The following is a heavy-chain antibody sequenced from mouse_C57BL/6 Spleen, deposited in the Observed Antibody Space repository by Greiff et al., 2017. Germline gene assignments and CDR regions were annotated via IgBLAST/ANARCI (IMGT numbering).Heavy chain of an antibody. Sequence: QVHVKQSGAELVKPGASVKLSCTASGYTFTEYTIHWVKQRSGQGLAWIGWFYPGSGSIKYNEKFKDKATLTADKSSSTVYMELSRLTSEDSAVYFCARHEEKRYYDYGFDYWGQGTTLTVSS. D-gene: IGHD2-4*01. CDR1: GYTFTEYT. CDR3: ARHEEKRYYDYGFDY. CDR2: FYPGSGSI. J-gene: IGHJ2*01. V-gene: IGHV1-62-2*01.